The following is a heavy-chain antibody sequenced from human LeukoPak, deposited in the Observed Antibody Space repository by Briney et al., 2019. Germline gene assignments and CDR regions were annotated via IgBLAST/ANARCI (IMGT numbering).Heavy chain of an antibody. D-gene: IGHD2-21*01. CDR1: GFTFNNYA. CDR2: IIGSGGST. CDR3: AKDFRIGYSAHFDY. Sequence: TGGSLRLSCAASGFTFNNYAMTWVRQAPGKGLEWVSTIIGSGGSTDYADSVKGRFSISRDNSKNTLYLQMDSLRGEDTAVYYCAKDFRIGYSAHFDYWGQGALVTVSS. J-gene: IGHJ4*02. V-gene: IGHV3-23*01.